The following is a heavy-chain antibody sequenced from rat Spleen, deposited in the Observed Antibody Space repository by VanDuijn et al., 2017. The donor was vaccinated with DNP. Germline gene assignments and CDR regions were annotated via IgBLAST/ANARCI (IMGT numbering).Heavy chain of an antibody. CDR3: ATSEAAISTFGY. J-gene: IGHJ3*01. CDR1: GYSITSSYR. V-gene: IGHV3-3*01. CDR2: INSAGST. D-gene: IGHD1-2*01. Sequence: EVQLQESGPGLVKPSQSLSLTCSVTGYSITSSYRWNWIRKFPGNKLEWMGYINSAGSTNYNPSLKSRISITRDTSKNQFFLQVNSVTTEDTDTYYCATSEAAISTFGYWGQGTLVTVSS.